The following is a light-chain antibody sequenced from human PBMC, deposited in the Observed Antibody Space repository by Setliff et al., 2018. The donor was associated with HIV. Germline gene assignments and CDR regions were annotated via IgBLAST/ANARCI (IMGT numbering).Light chain of an antibody. CDR1: SSDVGSYNL. V-gene: IGLV2-23*02. J-gene: IGLJ1*01. CDR2: EVS. CDR3: CSYAGSSTSYV. Sequence: QSALTQPASVSGSPGQSITISCTGTSSDVGSYNLVSWYQQHPGKAPKLMIYEVSKRPSGVSHRFSGSTSGNTASLTISGLQAEDEADYYCCSYAGSSTSYVFGTGTKVTVL.